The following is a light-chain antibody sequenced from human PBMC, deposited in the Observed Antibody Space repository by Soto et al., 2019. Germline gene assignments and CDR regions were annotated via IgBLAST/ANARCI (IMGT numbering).Light chain of an antibody. Sequence: QYALTQPASVSGSPGQSITISCTGTSSDLGGYNYVSWYQQHPGKAPKLMIYDVSNRPSGVSNRFSGSKSGNTASLTISGLQAEDEADYYCGSYTSSSTLEVFGTGTKLTVL. J-gene: IGLJ1*01. CDR2: DVS. CDR1: SSDLGGYNY. V-gene: IGLV2-14*03. CDR3: GSYTSSSTLEV.